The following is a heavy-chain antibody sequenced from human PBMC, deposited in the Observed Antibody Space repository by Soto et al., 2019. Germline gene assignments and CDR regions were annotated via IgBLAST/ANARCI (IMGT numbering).Heavy chain of an antibody. V-gene: IGHV4-61*01. J-gene: IGHJ4*02. Sequence: QVQLQESGPGLVKPSETLSLTCTVSGGTVSSVIYYWSWIRQPPGKGLEWIGYIYYGGSTNYNPSLKSRVLISVDTSKNHFSLKLSSVTAADTAVYYCARVMYNSGLLDYWGQGTLVTVSS. CDR1: GGTVSSVIYY. CDR3: ARVMYNSGLLDY. CDR2: IYYGGST. D-gene: IGHD6-19*01.